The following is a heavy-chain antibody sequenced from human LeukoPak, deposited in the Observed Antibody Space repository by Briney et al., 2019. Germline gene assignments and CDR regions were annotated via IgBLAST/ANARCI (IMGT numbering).Heavy chain of an antibody. CDR3: ARGRSSYGNFDY. V-gene: IGHV4-30-2*01. D-gene: IGHD5-18*01. CDR1: GGSISSGGYS. J-gene: IGHJ4*02. CDR2: IYHSGST. Sequence: SQTLSLTCAVSGGSISSGGYSWSWIRQPPGKGLEWIGYIYHSGSTYYNPSLKSRVTISVDTSKNQFSLKLSSVTAADKAVYYCARGRSSYGNFDYWGQGTLVTVSS.